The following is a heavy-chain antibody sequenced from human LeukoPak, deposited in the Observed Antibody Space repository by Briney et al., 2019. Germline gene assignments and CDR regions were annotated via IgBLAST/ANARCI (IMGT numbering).Heavy chain of an antibody. V-gene: IGHV4-59*02. D-gene: IGHD6-6*01. J-gene: IGHJ4*02. Sequence: SETLSLTCTVSGGSVSYYYWSWIRQPPGKGLEWIGYIYYSGTTNYDPSLKSRVTISLGTSKNQFSLKLSSVTAADTAVYYCARDHGSSSWYPFDYWGQGTLVTVSS. CDR1: GGSVSYYY. CDR2: IYYSGTT. CDR3: ARDHGSSSWYPFDY.